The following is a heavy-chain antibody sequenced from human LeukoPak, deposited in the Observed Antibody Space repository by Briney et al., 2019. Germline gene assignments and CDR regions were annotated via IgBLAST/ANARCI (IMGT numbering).Heavy chain of an antibody. CDR1: GYTFTGYY. CDR3: ARDQYSSGWYNGFEYYGMDV. V-gene: IGHV1-2*04. D-gene: IGHD6-19*01. J-gene: IGHJ6*02. Sequence: ASVKVSCKASGYTFTGYYMHWVRQAPGQGLEWMGWINPNSGGTNYAQKFQGWVTMTRDTSISTAYMELSRLRSDDTAVYYCARDQYSSGWYNGFEYYGMDVWGQGTTVTVSS. CDR2: INPNSGGT.